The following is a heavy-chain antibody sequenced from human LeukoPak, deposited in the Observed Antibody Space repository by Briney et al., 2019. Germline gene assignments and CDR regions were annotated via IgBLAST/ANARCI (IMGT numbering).Heavy chain of an antibody. Sequence: GGSLRLSCVASGFTFSAYCMHWVRQGPEKGLEWVSLINGDGYTYYAASVNGRFTVSRDNRKNSLYLQMSSLRPEDSALYYCAKDIGGGLLEYWGQGTLVTVSS. CDR1: GFTFSAYC. CDR3: AKDIGGGLLEY. D-gene: IGHD2-15*01. V-gene: IGHV3-43*02. J-gene: IGHJ4*02. CDR2: INGDGYT.